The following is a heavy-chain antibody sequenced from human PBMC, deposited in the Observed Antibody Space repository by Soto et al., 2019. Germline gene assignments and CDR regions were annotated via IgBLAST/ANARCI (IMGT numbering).Heavy chain of an antibody. V-gene: IGHV1-69*13. CDR2: IIPIFGTA. Sequence: SVKVSCKASGGTFSSYAISWVRQAPGQGLEWMGGIIPIFGTANYAQKFQGRVTITADESTSTAYMELSSLRSEDTAVYYCARGTFRYYDSSGYAWGQGTLVTVSS. J-gene: IGHJ4*02. CDR1: GGTFSSYA. CDR3: ARGTFRYYDSSGYA. D-gene: IGHD3-22*01.